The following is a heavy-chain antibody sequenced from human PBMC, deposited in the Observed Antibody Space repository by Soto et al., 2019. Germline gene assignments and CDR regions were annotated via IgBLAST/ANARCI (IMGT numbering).Heavy chain of an antibody. CDR2: IYPGDSDT. J-gene: IGHJ5*01. CDR1: GYSFTSYW. V-gene: IGHV5-51*01. D-gene: IGHD2-15*01. Sequence: GESLKISCKGSGYSFTSYWIGWVRQMPGKGLEWMGIIYPGDSDTRYSPSFQGQVTISADKSISTAYLQWSSLKASDTAMYYCARLSSGYCSGGSRLLFDSCAQGTLVTVSS. CDR3: ARLSSGYCSGGSRLLFDS.